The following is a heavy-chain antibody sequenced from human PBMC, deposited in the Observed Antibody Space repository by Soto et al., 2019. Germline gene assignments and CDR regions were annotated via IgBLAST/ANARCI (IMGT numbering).Heavy chain of an antibody. Sequence: PGGSLRLSCAAYGFTFSSDCMSWVRQAPGKGLEWVSAISGSGGSTYYADSVKGRFTISRDNSKNTLYLQMNSLRAEDTAVYYCAKNVWGITIFGGMDVWGQGTTVTVSS. CDR2: ISGSGGST. D-gene: IGHD3-9*01. CDR3: AKNVWGITIFGGMDV. J-gene: IGHJ6*02. CDR1: GFTFSSDC. V-gene: IGHV3-23*01.